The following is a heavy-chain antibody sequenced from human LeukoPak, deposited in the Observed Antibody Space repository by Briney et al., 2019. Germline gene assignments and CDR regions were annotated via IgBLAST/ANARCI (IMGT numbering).Heavy chain of an antibody. Sequence: PLETLSLTCIVSGGSISSSNSYWGWIRQPPGKGLEWIGSIYYSGSTYYNASLKSQVSISIDTSKNQFSLRLTSVTAADTAVYYWAKQTGSGLFILPGGQGTLVTVSS. D-gene: IGHD3/OR15-3a*01. CDR2: IYYSGST. CDR1: GGSISSSNSY. V-gene: IGHV4-39*01. CDR3: AKQTGSGLFILP. J-gene: IGHJ4*02.